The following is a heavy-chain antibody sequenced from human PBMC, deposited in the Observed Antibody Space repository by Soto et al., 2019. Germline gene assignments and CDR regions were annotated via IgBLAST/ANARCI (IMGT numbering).Heavy chain of an antibody. CDR3: ARASMTTVTVDF. Sequence: QVQLQESGPGLVKPSETLSLTCTVSGGSINSYYWSWIRQPPGKGLEWIGYVYYSGSTNYNPSLKSRVTISVDTSKNQFSLNLTSVTAADTAVYYCARASMTTVTVDFWGQGTLVTVSS. D-gene: IGHD4-4*01. CDR1: GGSINSYY. V-gene: IGHV4-59*01. J-gene: IGHJ4*02. CDR2: VYYSGST.